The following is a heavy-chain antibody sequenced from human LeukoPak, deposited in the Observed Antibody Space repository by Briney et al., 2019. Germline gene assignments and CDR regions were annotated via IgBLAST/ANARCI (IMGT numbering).Heavy chain of an antibody. V-gene: IGHV3-7*03. J-gene: IGHJ4*02. CDR3: AGTYDYVWGSYRHTSN. D-gene: IGHD3-16*02. Sequence: QPGGSLRLSCVASGFSFSSYWMAWVRQAPGKGLEWVANIKYDGSLKFYVDSVKGRFTISRDNAKNSLYLQMNSLRAEDTAVYYCAGTYDYVWGSYRHTSNWGQGTLVTVSS. CDR1: GFSFSSYW. CDR2: IKYDGSLK.